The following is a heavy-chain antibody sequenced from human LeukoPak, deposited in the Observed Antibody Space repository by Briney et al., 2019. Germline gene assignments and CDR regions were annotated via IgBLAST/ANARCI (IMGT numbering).Heavy chain of an antibody. CDR2: ISSSSSTI. Sequence: GGSLRLSCAASGFTFSSYSMNWVRQAPGKGLERVSYISSSSSTIYYADSVKGRFTISRDNAKNSLYLQMNSLRAEDTAVYYCASPKNPNWNYYYGMDVWGQGTTVTVSS. V-gene: IGHV3-48*01. D-gene: IGHD1-1*01. J-gene: IGHJ6*02. CDR3: ASPKNPNWNYYYGMDV. CDR1: GFTFSSYS.